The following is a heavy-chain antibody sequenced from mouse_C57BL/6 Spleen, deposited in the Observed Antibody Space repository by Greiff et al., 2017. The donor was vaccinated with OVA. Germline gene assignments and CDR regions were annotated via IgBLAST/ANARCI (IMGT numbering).Heavy chain of an antibody. CDR1: GYTFTSYW. V-gene: IGHV1-59*01. CDR2: IDPSDSYT. J-gene: IGHJ1*03. Sequence: QVQLKQPGAELVRPGTSVKLSCKASGYTFTSYWMHWVKQRPGQGLEWIGVIDPSDSYTNYNQKFKGKATLTVDTSSSTAYMQLSSLTSEDSAVYYCAPLQEGNYDARYWYFDVWGTGTTVTVSS. D-gene: IGHD2-4*01. CDR3: APLQEGNYDARYWYFDV.